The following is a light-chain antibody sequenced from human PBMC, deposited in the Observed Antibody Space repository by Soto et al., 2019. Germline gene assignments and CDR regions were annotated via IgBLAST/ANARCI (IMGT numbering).Light chain of an antibody. V-gene: IGKV1-39*01. CDR2: DAS. CDR3: QQSYSTPPT. Sequence: DIQMTQSPSSLSASVGDRVTITCRTSQSISSHLNWYQQKPGKAPKLLIYDASSLQSGVPSRFSGSGSGTDFTLAISSLHPEDFATYYCQQSYSTPPTFGRGTKLEVK. J-gene: IGKJ2*01. CDR1: QSISSH.